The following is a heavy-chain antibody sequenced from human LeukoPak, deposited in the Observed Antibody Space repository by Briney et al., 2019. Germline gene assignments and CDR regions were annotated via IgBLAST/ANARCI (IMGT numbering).Heavy chain of an antibody. V-gene: IGHV4-59*12. CDR3: VRDLNWAFDS. CDR1: GGTISSYY. Sequence: SETLSLTCTVSGGTISSYYWSWIRQPPGKGLEWIGYIYYSGSTNHNPSLKSRVTISVDTSKNQFSLKLSSVTAADTAVYYCVRDLNWAFDSWGQGTLVTVSS. J-gene: IGHJ4*02. CDR2: IYYSGST. D-gene: IGHD7-27*01.